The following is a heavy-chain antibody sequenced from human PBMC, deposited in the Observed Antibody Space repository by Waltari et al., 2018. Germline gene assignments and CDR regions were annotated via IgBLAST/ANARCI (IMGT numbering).Heavy chain of an antibody. CDR1: GGSISSSSYY. J-gene: IGHJ4*02. CDR3: ARYSRYGSYYFDY. CDR2: IYYSGST. V-gene: IGHV4-39*07. Sequence: QLQLQESGPGLVKPSETLSLTCTVSGGSISSSSYYWGWIRQPPGKGLEWIGSIYYSGSTYYNPSLKSRVTISVDTSRTQFSLMLSSVTAADTAVYYCARYSRYGSYYFDYWGQGTLVTVSS. D-gene: IGHD2-15*01.